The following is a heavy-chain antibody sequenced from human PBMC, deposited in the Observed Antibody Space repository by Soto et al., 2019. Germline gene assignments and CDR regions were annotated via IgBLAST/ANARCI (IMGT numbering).Heavy chain of an antibody. CDR2: ISWDSGTI. J-gene: IGHJ3*02. Sequence: GGSLRLSCAASGFTFGDYAMHWVRQAPGKGLEWVSGISWDSGTIDYADSVKGRFTISRDNAKNSMYLQMNILRADDTALDYCAKAHYDSSGYPYDAFDMWGQGTMVTVSS. CDR3: AKAHYDSSGYPYDAFDM. D-gene: IGHD3-22*01. V-gene: IGHV3-9*01. CDR1: GFTFGDYA.